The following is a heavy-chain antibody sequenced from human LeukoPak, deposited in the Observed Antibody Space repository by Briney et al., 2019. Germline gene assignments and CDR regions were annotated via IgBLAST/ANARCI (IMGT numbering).Heavy chain of an antibody. J-gene: IGHJ4*02. Sequence: GASVKVSCKASGGTFSSYAISWVRQAPGQGLEWMGGIIPIFGTANYAQKFQGRVTITADESTSTAYMELSSLRSEDTAVYHCAQEEYSGSSGDYWGQGTLVTVSS. CDR3: AQEEYSGSSGDY. CDR2: IIPIFGTA. D-gene: IGHD1-26*01. CDR1: GGTFSSYA. V-gene: IGHV1-69*01.